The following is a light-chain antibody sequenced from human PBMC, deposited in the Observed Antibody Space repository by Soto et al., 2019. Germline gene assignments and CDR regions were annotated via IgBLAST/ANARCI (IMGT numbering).Light chain of an antibody. V-gene: IGKV3-20*01. J-gene: IGKJ5*01. CDR1: QSVTSNY. CDR3: QLYVSPPNT. CDR2: GAS. Sequence: IVLPPSQGTLSLSPGERATLSCRASQSVTSNYLAWYQQKPGQAPRLLVYGASSRATGISDRFSGSGSGTDFTLTISRLEPEDFAVYYCQLYVSPPNTFGEGTRLEIK.